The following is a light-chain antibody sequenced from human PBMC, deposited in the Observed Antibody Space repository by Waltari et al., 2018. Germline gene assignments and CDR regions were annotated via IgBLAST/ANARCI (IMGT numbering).Light chain of an antibody. Sequence: CRASQSVGRTLAWYQQKPGQAPRLLIYGASNRATGIPDRSSGSGSGTDFSLTISRLEPEDFSVYYCQHYVRLPVTFGQGTRVEI. CDR2: GAS. J-gene: IGKJ1*01. V-gene: IGKV3-20*01. CDR3: QHYVRLPVT. CDR1: QSVGRT.